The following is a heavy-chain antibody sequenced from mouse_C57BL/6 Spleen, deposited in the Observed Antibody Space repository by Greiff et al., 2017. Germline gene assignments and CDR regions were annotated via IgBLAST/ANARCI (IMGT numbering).Heavy chain of an antibody. Sequence: EVQLQQSGPELVKPGASVKISCKASGYSFTDYNMNWVKQSNGKSLEWIGVINPNYGTTSYNQKFKGKATLTVDQSSSTAYMQLNSLTSEDTADYYGARWIYYDYGGSFAYWGQGTLVTVSA. CDR3: ARWIYYDYGGSFAY. D-gene: IGHD2-4*01. V-gene: IGHV1-39*01. CDR2: INPNYGTT. J-gene: IGHJ3*01. CDR1: GYSFTDYN.